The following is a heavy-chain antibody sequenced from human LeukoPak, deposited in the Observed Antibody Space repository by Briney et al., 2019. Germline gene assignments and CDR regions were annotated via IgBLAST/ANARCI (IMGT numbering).Heavy chain of an antibody. Sequence: GGSLRLSCAASGFTVSSNYMSWVRQAPGKGLEWVSVIYSGGSTYYADSVKGRFTISRDNSKNTLYLQMNSLRAEDTAVYYCAKFRNYYDSSGYYWGQGTLVTVSS. CDR1: GFTVSSNY. J-gene: IGHJ4*02. V-gene: IGHV3-53*01. CDR2: IYSGGST. CDR3: AKFRNYYDSSGYY. D-gene: IGHD3-22*01.